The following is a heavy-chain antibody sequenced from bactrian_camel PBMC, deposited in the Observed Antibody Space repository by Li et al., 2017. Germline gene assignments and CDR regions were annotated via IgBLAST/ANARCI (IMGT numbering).Heavy chain of an antibody. CDR2: MDSLGRT. Sequence: VQLVESGGGSVQPGQSLRFTCTFSETRYCMGWFRQPPGKDREGVAVMDSLGRTKYADSVNGRFTISKGNRKTILYLEMHNLKPEDTVVYYCAGEQYGGCRASAAFGVWGQGTQVTVS. CDR1: ETRYC. D-gene: IGHD6*01. J-gene: IGHJ6*01. CDR3: AGEQYGGCRASAAFGV. V-gene: IGHV3S53*01.